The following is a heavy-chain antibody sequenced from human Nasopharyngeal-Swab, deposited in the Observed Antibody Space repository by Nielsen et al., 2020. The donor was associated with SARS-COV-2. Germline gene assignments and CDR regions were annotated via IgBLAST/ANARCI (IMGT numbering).Heavy chain of an antibody. CDR1: GFTFSSYA. Sequence: GESLKISCAASGFTFSSYAMSWVRQAPGKGLEWVSGINGSGGSTYYADSVKGRFTISRDNSKNTLYLQTNSLRAEDTAVYYCARDLGDYGMDVWGQGTTVTVSS. CDR2: INGSGGST. D-gene: IGHD2-21*01. V-gene: IGHV3-23*01. CDR3: ARDLGDYGMDV. J-gene: IGHJ6*02.